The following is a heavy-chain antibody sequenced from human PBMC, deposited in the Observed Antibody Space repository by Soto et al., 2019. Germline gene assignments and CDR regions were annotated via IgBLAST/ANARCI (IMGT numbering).Heavy chain of an antibody. CDR3: ARSPGGDNWFDP. CDR1: GYTFTSYA. V-gene: IGHV1-3*01. D-gene: IGHD3-16*01. J-gene: IGHJ5*02. Sequence: QVQLVQSGAEVKKPGASVKVSCKASGYTFTSYAMHWVRQAPGQRLEWMGWINAGNGNTKYSQKFQGRVTITRDTSASTAYMELSSLRSEDTAVYYCARSPGGDNWFDPWGQGPLVTVSS. CDR2: INAGNGNT.